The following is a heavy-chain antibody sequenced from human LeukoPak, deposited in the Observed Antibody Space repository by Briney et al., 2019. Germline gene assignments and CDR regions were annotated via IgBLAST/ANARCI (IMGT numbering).Heavy chain of an antibody. CDR1: GFTLSDHY. CDR2: ISTTGVVL. J-gene: IGHJ4*02. CDR3: ARDKMDYYDSSGYYYYFDY. Sequence: GGSLRLSCAASGFTLSDHYMSWIRQSPGKGLEWVSYISTTGVVLYYADSVKGRFTISRDNAQNSPYLQMNSLRAEDTAVYYCARDKMDYYDSSGYYYYFDYWGQGTLVTVSS. V-gene: IGHV3-11*04. D-gene: IGHD3-22*01.